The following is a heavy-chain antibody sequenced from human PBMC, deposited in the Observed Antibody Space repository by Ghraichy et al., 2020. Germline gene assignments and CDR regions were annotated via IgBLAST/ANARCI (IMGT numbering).Heavy chain of an antibody. D-gene: IGHD6-13*01. Sequence: SETLSLTCTVSGGSINSYYWSWIRQPPGKGLEWIGYIHYSGSTNYNPSLKSRVTISVDTSKNQFSLKLNSLTAADTAVYYCARDYSSSRRGWFDPWGQGTLVTVSS. V-gene: IGHV4-59*01. CDR3: ARDYSSSRRGWFDP. CDR2: IHYSGST. CDR1: GGSINSYY. J-gene: IGHJ5*02.